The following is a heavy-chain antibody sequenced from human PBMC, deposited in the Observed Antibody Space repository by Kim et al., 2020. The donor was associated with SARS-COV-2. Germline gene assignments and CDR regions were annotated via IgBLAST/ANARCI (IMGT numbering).Heavy chain of an antibody. D-gene: IGHD1-20*01. V-gene: IGHV3-48*03. J-gene: IGHJ6*02. CDR3: AREDGYSYNWDNYYGMDV. CDR1: GFTFSIYE. Sequence: GGSLRLSCAASGFTFSIYEMNWVRQAPGKGLEWIAYISNSGYSTFYADSVKGRFIISKDDAKKTLYLQMNSLRTEDTAVFYCAREDGYSYNWDNYYGMDVWGQGTTVSVSS. CDR2: ISNSGYST.